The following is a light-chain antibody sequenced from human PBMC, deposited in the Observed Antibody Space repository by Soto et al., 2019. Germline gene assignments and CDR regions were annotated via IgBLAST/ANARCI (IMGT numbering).Light chain of an antibody. J-gene: IGLJ1*01. Sequence: QSALTQPASVSGSPGQSITISCTGTSSDVGTYNLVSWYQQYPGKAPKVMIYEVTRRPSGVSLRFSGSKSGNTASLTISGLQAEDEADYYCYSYAGSSTFYVFGTGTKVTVL. CDR3: YSYAGSSTFYV. V-gene: IGLV2-23*02. CDR2: EVT. CDR1: SSDVGTYNL.